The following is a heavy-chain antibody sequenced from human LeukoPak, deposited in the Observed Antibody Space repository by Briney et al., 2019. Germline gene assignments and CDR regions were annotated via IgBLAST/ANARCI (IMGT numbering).Heavy chain of an antibody. D-gene: IGHD5-18*01. CDR3: ARAQYSYPFELRNY. V-gene: IGHV3-66*01. Sequence: QSGGSLRLSCAASGFTVSSNYMSWVRQAPGKGLEWVSVIYSGGSTYYADSVKGRFTISRDNSKNTLYLQMNSLRAEDTAVYYCARAQYSYPFELRNYWGQGTLVTVSS. CDR2: IYSGGST. J-gene: IGHJ4*02. CDR1: GFTVSSNY.